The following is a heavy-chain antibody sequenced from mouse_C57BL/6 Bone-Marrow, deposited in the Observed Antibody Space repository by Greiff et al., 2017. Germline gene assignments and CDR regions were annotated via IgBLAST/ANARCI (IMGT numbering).Heavy chain of an antibody. CDR1: GFTFSSYG. D-gene: IGHD4-1*01. CDR3: ARLAGKYFDY. CDR2: ISSGGSYT. Sequence: EVKLVESGGGLVKPGGSLKLSCAASGFTFSSYGMSWVRQTPDKRLEWVATISSGGSYTYYPDSVKGRFTISRDNAKNTLYLQMSSLKSEDTAMYYCARLAGKYFDYWGKGTTLTVSS. J-gene: IGHJ2*01. V-gene: IGHV5-6*03.